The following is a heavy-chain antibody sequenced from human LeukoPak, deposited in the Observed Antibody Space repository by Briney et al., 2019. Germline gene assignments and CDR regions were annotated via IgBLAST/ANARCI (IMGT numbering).Heavy chain of an antibody. CDR3: ATQLDLVRFDS. CDR1: GGTFSSYA. V-gene: IGHV1-69*05. CDR2: IIPIFGTA. Sequence: SVKVSCKASGGTFSSYAISWVRQAPGQGLEWMGGIIPIFGTANYAQKFQGRVTITTDKSTSTAYMELSSLRSEDTAVYYCATQLDLVRFDSWGQGTLVTVSS. D-gene: IGHD1-1*01. J-gene: IGHJ5*01.